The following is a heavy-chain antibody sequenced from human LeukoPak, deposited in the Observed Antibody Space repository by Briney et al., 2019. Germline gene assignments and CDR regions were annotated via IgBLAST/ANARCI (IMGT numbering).Heavy chain of an antibody. CDR2: MNPNSGNT. V-gene: IGHV1-8*01. CDR3: ARRYDFWSGYSRFDP. J-gene: IGHJ5*02. D-gene: IGHD3-3*01. CDR1: GYTFTSYD. Sequence: ASVKVSCKASGYTFTSYDINWVRQATGQGLEWMGWMNPNSGNTGYAQKFQGRVTMTRNTSISTAYMELSSLRSGDTAVYYCARRYDFWSGYSRFDPWGQGTLVTVSS.